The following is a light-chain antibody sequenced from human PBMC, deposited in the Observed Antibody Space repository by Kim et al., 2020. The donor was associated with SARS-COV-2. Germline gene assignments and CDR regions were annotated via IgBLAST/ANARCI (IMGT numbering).Light chain of an antibody. V-gene: IGLV2-14*03. CDR2: DVT. J-gene: IGLJ3*02. CDR1: SSDIGAYDY. CDR3: SSYARGVIRL. Sequence: QSVLTQPASVSGSPGQSITISCTGTSSDIGAYDYVSWYQQHPGKPPQLIISDVTNRPSGVSDRFSGSKSGNTASLTISGLQAEDQADYYCSSYARGVIRLFGGGTQVTVL.